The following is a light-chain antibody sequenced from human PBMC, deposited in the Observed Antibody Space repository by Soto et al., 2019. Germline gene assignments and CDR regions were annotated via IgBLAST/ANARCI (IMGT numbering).Light chain of an antibody. V-gene: IGLV2-14*01. Sequence: QSALTQPASVSGSPGQSITISCTGTSSDVGGYNYVSWYQQHPGKAPKFMIYDVSNRPSGVSNRFSGSKSGTTASLTSSGLQAEDEADYYCSSYTTSNTRQIVFGTGTKLTVL. J-gene: IGLJ1*01. CDR1: SSDVGGYNY. CDR2: DVS. CDR3: SSYTTSNTRQIV.